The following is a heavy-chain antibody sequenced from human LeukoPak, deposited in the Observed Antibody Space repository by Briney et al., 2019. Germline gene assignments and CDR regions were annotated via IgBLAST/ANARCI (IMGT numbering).Heavy chain of an antibody. CDR3: ARSDPHSGSYYVDY. D-gene: IGHD1-26*01. J-gene: IGHJ4*02. Sequence: PGGSLRLSCAASGFTFSSYAMSWVRQPPGKGLEWIGEINHSGSTNYNPSLKSRVTISVDTSKNQFSLKLSSVTAADTAVYYCARSDPHSGSYYVDYWGQGTLVTVSS. V-gene: IGHV4-34*01. CDR2: INHSGST. CDR1: GFTFSSYA.